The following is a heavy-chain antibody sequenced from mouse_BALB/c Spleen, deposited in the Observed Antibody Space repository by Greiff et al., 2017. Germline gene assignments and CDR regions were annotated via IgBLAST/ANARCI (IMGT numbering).Heavy chain of an antibody. V-gene: IGHV1S126*01. CDR1: GYSFTSYW. D-gene: IGHD2-14*01. J-gene: IGHJ2*01. CDR2: IDPSDSET. Sequence: QVQLQQSGPQLVRPGASVKISCKASGYSFTSYWMPWVKQRPGQGLEWIGMIDPSDSETRLNQKFKDKATLTVDKSSSTAYMQLSSPTSEDSAVYYCARKVRRNFDYWGQGTTLTVSS. CDR3: ARKVRRNFDY.